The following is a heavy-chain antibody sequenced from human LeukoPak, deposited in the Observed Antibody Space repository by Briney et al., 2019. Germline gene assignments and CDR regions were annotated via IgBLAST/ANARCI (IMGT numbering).Heavy chain of an antibody. CDR2: TNHVGNS. D-gene: IGHD1-26*01. CDR1: GGSISSHY. V-gene: IGHV4-59*08. Sequence: SATLSLTCTVSGGSISSHYWSWIRQPPGKGLQWIGYTNHVGNSDYNPSLKSRVTTSVDTSKDQFSLKLSSVTAADTAVYYCARHYDGRESGSFYEDHWGQGTLVIVSS. CDR3: ARHYDGRESGSFYEDH. J-gene: IGHJ4*02.